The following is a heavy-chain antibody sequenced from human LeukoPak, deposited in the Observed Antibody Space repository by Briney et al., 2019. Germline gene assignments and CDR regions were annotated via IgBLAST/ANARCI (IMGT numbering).Heavy chain of an antibody. V-gene: IGHV1-8*01. D-gene: IGHD3-9*01. CDR2: MNPNSGNT. Sequence: GASVKVSCKASGYTFTSYDINWVRQATAQGLEWMGWMNPNSGNTGYAQKFQGRVTMTRNTSISTAYMELSSLRSEDTAVYYCARLYYDILTGYSVDAFDIWGQGTMVTVSS. J-gene: IGHJ3*02. CDR3: ARLYYDILTGYSVDAFDI. CDR1: GYTFTSYD.